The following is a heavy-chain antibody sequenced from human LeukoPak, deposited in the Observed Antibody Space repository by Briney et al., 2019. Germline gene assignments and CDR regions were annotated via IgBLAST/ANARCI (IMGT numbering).Heavy chain of an antibody. J-gene: IGHJ4*02. Sequence: GGSLRLSCAASGFTFSSYAMHWVRQAPGKGLEYVSAISSNGGSTYYANSVKGRFTISRDNSKNTLYHQMGSLRAEDMAVYCCARGGGCWYFFDYGGKGTLVTVS. D-gene: IGHD2-15*01. CDR1: GFTFSSYA. V-gene: IGHV3-64*01. CDR2: ISSNGGST. CDR3: ARGGGCWYFFDY.